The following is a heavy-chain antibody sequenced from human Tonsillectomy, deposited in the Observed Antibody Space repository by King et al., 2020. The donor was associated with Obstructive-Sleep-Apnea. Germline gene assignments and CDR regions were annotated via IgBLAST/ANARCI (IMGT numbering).Heavy chain of an antibody. V-gene: IGHV3-30*04. CDR1: GFTFSSYA. CDR3: ARDRAEAVSHYYYYGMDV. Sequence: VQLVESGGGVVQPGRSLRLSCAASGFTFSSYAMHWVRQAPGKGLEGVAVISYDGSNKYYADSVKGRFTISRDNSKNTLYLQMNSLRAEDTAVYYCARDRAEAVSHYYYYGMDVWGQGTTVTVSS. CDR2: ISYDGSNK. J-gene: IGHJ6*02. D-gene: IGHD4-17*01.